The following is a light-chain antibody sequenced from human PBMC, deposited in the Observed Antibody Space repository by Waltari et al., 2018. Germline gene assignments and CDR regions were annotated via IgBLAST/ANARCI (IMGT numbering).Light chain of an antibody. J-gene: IGLJ1*01. Sequence: QSVLTQPPSASGTPGQRVTISCSGSSSNIASNYVYWYQQLPGTAPNLLIYRNNQRPSGAPDRFAGSKSGTSAALAISGLRSEDEADYYCAAWDDSLSGFYVFGTGTKVTVL. V-gene: IGLV1-47*01. CDR3: AAWDDSLSGFYV. CDR2: RNN. CDR1: SSNIASNY.